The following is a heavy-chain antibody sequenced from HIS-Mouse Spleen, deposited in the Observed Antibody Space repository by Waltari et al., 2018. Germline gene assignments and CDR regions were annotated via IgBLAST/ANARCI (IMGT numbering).Heavy chain of an antibody. CDR3: AKASSGWLDY. Sequence: QVQLVESGGGVVQPGRSLRLSCAASGFTFSSYGMHWVRQGPGKGLGWVAVISYDGSNKNYADSVKGRFTISRDNSKNTLYLQMNSLRAEDTAVYYCAKASSGWLDYWGQGTLVTVSS. J-gene: IGHJ4*02. V-gene: IGHV3-30*18. CDR1: GFTFSSYG. D-gene: IGHD6-19*01. CDR2: ISYDGSNK.